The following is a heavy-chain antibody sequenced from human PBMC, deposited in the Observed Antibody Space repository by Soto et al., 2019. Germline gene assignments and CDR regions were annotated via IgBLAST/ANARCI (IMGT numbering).Heavy chain of an antibody. V-gene: IGHV4-39*01. CDR2: IYYSGST. CDR1: GGSISSSSYY. J-gene: IGHJ2*01. Sequence: SETLSLTCTVSGGSISSSSYYWGWIRQPPGKGLEWIGSIYYSGSTYYNPSLKSRVTISVDTSKNQFSLKLSSVTAADTAVYYCASPDYGDYWYFDLWGRGTLVTVSS. CDR3: ASPDYGDYWYFDL. D-gene: IGHD4-17*01.